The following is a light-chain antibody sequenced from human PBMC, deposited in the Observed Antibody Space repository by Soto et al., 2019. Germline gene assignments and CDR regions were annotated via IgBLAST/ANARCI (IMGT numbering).Light chain of an antibody. CDR3: QQYTTSPYT. CDR2: GAS. V-gene: IGKV3-20*01. J-gene: IGKJ3*01. Sequence: IVMTQSPGTLSSSPGERATLYCSASQSVGSNYLAWYPQKPGQAPRVLFYGASSRATGIPDRFSGSGSGADFTLSISRQETEDFAVYYCQQYTTSPYTFGPGTKGDIK. CDR1: QSVGSNY.